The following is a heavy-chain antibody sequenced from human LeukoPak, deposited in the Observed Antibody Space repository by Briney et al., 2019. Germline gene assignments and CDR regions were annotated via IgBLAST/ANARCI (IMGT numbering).Heavy chain of an antibody. Sequence: GASVTVSCKASGYTFTSYCISWVRQAPGQGLEWMGIINPSGGSTSYAQKFQGRVTMTRDMSTSTVYMELSSLRSEDTAVYYCARRKGYLRGYYYYYMDVWGKGTTVTVSS. D-gene: IGHD2-15*01. CDR2: INPSGGST. J-gene: IGHJ6*03. CDR3: ARRKGYLRGYYYYYMDV. V-gene: IGHV1-46*01. CDR1: GYTFTSYC.